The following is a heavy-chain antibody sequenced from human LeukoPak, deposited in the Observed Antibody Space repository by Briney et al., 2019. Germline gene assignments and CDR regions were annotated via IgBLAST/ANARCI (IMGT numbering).Heavy chain of an antibody. CDR2: ISNNGGYT. CDR1: GFTFSSSA. CDR3: AKVLSGSDGMDV. J-gene: IGHJ6*02. V-gene: IGHV3-23*01. D-gene: IGHD3-10*01. Sequence: GGSLRLSCAASGFTFSSSAMSWVRQAPGKGLEWVSAISNNGGYTYYADSVQGRFTISRDNSKSTLYLQMNSLRAEDTAVYYCAKVLSGSDGMDVWGQGTTVTVSS.